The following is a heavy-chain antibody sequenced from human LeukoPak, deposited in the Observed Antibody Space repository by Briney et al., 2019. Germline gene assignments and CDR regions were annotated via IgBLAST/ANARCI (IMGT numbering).Heavy chain of an antibody. D-gene: IGHD6-13*01. CDR3: ARDLGYSSSWYPLEVYYGMDV. Sequence: PGRSLRLSCAASGFTFSSYAMHWVRQAPGKGLEWVAVISYDGSNKYYADSVKGRFTISRDNSKNTLYLQMNSLRAEDTAVYYCARDLGYSSSWYPLEVYYGMDVWGQGTTVTVSS. CDR2: ISYDGSNK. J-gene: IGHJ6*02. V-gene: IGHV3-30-3*01. CDR1: GFTFSSYA.